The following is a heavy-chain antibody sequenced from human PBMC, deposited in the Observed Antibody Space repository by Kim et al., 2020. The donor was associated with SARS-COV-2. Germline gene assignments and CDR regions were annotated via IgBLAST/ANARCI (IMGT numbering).Heavy chain of an antibody. V-gene: IGHV3-7*01. CDR1: GFTFSSYW. J-gene: IGHJ3*02. D-gene: IGHD6-13*01. CDR3: AIDYTTRDSSAWYDAFVI. Sequence: GGSLRLSCAASGFTFSSYWMTWVRQAPGKGLEWVSNIKQDGSVTHYVDSVKDRFTISRDNAKNSLYLQMNSLRAEDTAVYFCAIDYTTRDSSAWYDAFVIWGEGTMVPVSS. CDR2: IKQDGSVT.